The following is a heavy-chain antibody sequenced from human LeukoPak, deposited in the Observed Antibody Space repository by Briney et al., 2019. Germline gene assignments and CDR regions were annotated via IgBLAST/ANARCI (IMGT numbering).Heavy chain of an antibody. D-gene: IGHD1-14*01. CDR1: GFTFSSYA. CDR2: ISYDGSNK. J-gene: IGHJ3*02. V-gene: IGHV3-30*04. CDR3: ARVRWSYRAFDI. Sequence: PGRSLRLSCAASGFTFSSYAMHWVRQARGKGLEWVAVISYDGSNKYYADSVKGRFTISRDNSKNTLYLQMNSLRAEDTAVYYCARVRWSYRAFDIWGQGTMVTVSS.